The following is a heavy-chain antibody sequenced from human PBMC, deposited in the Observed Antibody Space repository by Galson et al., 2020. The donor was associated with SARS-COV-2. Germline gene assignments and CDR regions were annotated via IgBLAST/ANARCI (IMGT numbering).Heavy chain of an antibody. CDR1: GFTVSSEY. V-gene: IGHV3-66*01. CDR3: ARDFGGDFDF. CDR2: LYSGGIT. Sequence: GGSLRLSCTASGFTVSSEYMSWVRQAPGKGLDWVSVLYSGGITYYADSVKGRFTISRDNSKNTLYLQMNSLRAEDTAVYYCARDFGGDFDFWGQGTLVTVSS. D-gene: IGHD3-16*01. J-gene: IGHJ4*02.